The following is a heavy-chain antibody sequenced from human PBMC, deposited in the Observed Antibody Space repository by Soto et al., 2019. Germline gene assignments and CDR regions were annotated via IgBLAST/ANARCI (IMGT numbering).Heavy chain of an antibody. J-gene: IGHJ4*02. CDR2: IMPIFGTV. CDR1: GGTFSSYT. Sequence: QVQLVQSGAEVKKPGSSVKVSCKASGGTFSSYTVSWVRQAPGQGLEWMGGIMPIFGTVSYAQKFQGRVTITADESTSTAYMELRSLTSDDTAFYYCARDGAGDGLDYWRKGTLGTVSS. V-gene: IGHV1-69*01. D-gene: IGHD7-27*01. CDR3: ARDGAGDGLDY.